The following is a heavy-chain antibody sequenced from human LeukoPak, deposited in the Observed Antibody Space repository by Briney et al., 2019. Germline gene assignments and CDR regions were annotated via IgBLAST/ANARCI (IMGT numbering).Heavy chain of an antibody. J-gene: IGHJ6*03. CDR3: ARRIESGAGQWLVIGYYYYMDV. CDR1: GFTFSSYS. D-gene: IGHD6-19*01. Sequence: PGGSLRLSCAASGFTFSSYSMNWVRQAPGKGLEWVSSISSSSSYIYYADSVKGRFTISRDNAKNSLYLQMNSLRAEDTAVYYCARRIESGAGQWLVIGYYYYMDVWGKGTTVTVSS. CDR2: ISSSSSYI. V-gene: IGHV3-21*01.